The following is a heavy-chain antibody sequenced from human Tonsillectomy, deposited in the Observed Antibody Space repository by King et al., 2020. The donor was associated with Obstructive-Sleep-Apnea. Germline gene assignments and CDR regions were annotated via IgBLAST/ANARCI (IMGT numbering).Heavy chain of an antibody. Sequence: VQLVESGGGVVQPGRSLRLSCAASGFTFSSYAMHWVRQAPGKGLEWVAVISYDGSNKYYADSVKGRFTISRDNSKNTRYLQMNSLRAEDTAVYYCAGTRNDYGLYWGQGTLVTVSS. V-gene: IGHV3-30-3*01. CDR2: ISYDGSNK. CDR1: GFTFSSYA. J-gene: IGHJ4*02. D-gene: IGHD4-17*01. CDR3: AGTRNDYGLY.